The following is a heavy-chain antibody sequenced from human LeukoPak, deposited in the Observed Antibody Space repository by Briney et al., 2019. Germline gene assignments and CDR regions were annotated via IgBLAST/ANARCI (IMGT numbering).Heavy chain of an antibody. CDR2: ISSSSSTI. CDR1: GFTFSSYS. J-gene: IGHJ6*03. D-gene: IGHD2-2*02. V-gene: IGHV3-48*01. Sequence: GGSLRLSCAASGFTFSSYSMNWVRQAPGKGLEWVSYISSSSSTIYYADSVKGRFTISRDNAKNSLYLQMNSLRAEDTAVHYCARDWAYCSSTSCYIYYYYMDVWGKGTTVTVSS. CDR3: ARDWAYCSSTSCYIYYYYMDV.